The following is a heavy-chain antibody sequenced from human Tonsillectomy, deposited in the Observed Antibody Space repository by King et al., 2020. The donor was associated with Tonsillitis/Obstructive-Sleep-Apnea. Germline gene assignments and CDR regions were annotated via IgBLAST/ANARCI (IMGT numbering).Heavy chain of an antibody. Sequence: MQLQESGPGLVKPSQTLSLTCTVSGGSISSGGYYWSWIRQHPGKGLEWIGYIYYSGSTYYNPSLKSRVTISVDTSKNQFSLKLSSVTAADTAVYYCARDAPPTYYDSSGYYFVAFDIWGQGTMVTLSS. V-gene: IGHV4-31*03. CDR1: GGSISSGGYY. J-gene: IGHJ3*02. CDR3: ARDAPPTYYDSSGYYFVAFDI. CDR2: IYYSGST. D-gene: IGHD3-22*01.